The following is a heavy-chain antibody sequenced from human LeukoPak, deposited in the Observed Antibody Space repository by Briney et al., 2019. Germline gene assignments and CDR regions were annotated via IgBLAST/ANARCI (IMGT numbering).Heavy chain of an antibody. J-gene: IGHJ4*02. CDR2: ISPYNGNT. V-gene: IGHV1-18*01. Sequence: KPGASVKVSCKASGYTFRDYGISWVRQAPGQGLEWMGWISPYNGNTNFAQNLQGRVTMTTDTSTSTAYMELRSLRSDDTAVYYCARDPAPLRHKQWLVRYFDYWGQGTLVTVSS. D-gene: IGHD6-19*01. CDR3: ARDPAPLRHKQWLVRYFDY. CDR1: GYTFRDYG.